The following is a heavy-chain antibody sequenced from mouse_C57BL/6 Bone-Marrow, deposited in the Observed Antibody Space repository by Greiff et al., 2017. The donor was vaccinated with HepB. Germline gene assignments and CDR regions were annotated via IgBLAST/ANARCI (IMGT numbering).Heavy chain of an antibody. CDR3: ARYRENLVYDADWYFDV. CDR1: GYSITSGYY. Sequence: DVKLQESGPGLVKPSQSLSLTCSVTGYSITSGYYWNWIRQFPGNKLEWMGYISYDGSNNYNPSLKNRISITRDTSKNQFFLKLNSVTTEDTATYYCARYRENLVYDADWYFDVWGTGTTVTVSS. V-gene: IGHV3-6*01. D-gene: IGHD2-12*01. CDR2: ISYDGSN. J-gene: IGHJ1*03.